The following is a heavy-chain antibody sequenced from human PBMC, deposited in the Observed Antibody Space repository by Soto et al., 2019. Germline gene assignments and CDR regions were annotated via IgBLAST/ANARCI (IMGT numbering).Heavy chain of an antibody. CDR3: GKERRGSGWSVCDF. J-gene: IGHJ4*02. Sequence: VQLLESGGGLVQPGGSLRLSCAASGFIFRDYAMNWVRQAPGKGLEWVSDISGSGDSARYADSVKGRFTISRDNSRDTLYLHMNSLSVDDTAVYYWGKERRGSGWSVCDFWGQGDLVTVSS. CDR2: ISGSGDSA. V-gene: IGHV3-23*01. CDR1: GFIFRDYA. D-gene: IGHD6-19*01.